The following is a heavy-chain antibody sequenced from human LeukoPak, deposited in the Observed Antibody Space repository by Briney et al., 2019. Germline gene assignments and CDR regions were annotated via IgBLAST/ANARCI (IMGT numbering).Heavy chain of an antibody. CDR2: ISYDGSNK. J-gene: IGHJ4*02. CDR3: AKDRPGLGSRGY. CDR1: GFSFSSYS. D-gene: IGHD3-10*01. V-gene: IGHV3-30-3*01. Sequence: GGSLRLSCAASGFSFSSYSMHWVRQAPGKGLDWVAVISYDGSNKYYADSVKGRFTISRDNSKNTLYLQMNSLRAEDTAVYYCAKDRPGLGSRGYWGQGTLVTVSS.